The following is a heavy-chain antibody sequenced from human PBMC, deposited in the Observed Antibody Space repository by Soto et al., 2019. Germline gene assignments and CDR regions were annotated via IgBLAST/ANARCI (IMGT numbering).Heavy chain of an antibody. Sequence: QVQLVESGGGVVQPGRSLRLSCAASGFSFSSYGLHWVRQAPGKGLEWVAVISYDGSNKYYADSVKGRFTISRDNSKNTLYLQMNSLRAEDTAVYYCAKVLLLTQPEVWGQGTTVTVSS. J-gene: IGHJ6*02. CDR1: GFSFSSYG. CDR2: ISYDGSNK. D-gene: IGHD2-21*01. CDR3: AKVLLLTQPEV. V-gene: IGHV3-30*18.